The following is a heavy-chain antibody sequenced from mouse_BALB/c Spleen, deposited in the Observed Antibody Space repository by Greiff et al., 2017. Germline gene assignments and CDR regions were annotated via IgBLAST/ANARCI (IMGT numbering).Heavy chain of an antibody. V-gene: IGHV1-14*01. D-gene: IGHD1-1*01. CDR2: INPYNDGT. J-gene: IGHJ1*01. CDR3: ARRGTTVVEGWYFDV. CDR1: GYTFTSYV. Sequence: EVQLQQSGPELVKPGASVKMSCKASGYTFTSYVMHWVKQKPGQGLEWIGYINPYNDGTKYNEKFKGKATLTSDKSSSTAYMELSSLTSEDSAVYCCARRGTTVVEGWYFDVWGAGTTVTVSS.